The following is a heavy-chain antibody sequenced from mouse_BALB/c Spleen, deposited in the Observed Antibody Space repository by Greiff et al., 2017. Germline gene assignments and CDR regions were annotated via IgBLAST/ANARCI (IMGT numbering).Heavy chain of an antibody. V-gene: IGHV5-9-4*01. CDR1: GFTFSSYA. CDR2: ISSGGSYT. D-gene: IGHD2-10*02. CDR3: ARQGYGIFDY. Sequence: EVMLVESGGGLVKPGGSLKLSCAASGFTFSSYAMSWVRQSPEKRLEWVAEISSGGSYTYYPDTVTGRFTISRDNAKNTLYLEMSSLRSEDTAMYYCARQGYGIFDYWGQGTTLTVSS. J-gene: IGHJ2*01.